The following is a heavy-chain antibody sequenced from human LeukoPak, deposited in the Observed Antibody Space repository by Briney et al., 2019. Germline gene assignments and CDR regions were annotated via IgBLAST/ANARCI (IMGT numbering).Heavy chain of an antibody. V-gene: IGHV4-39*01. D-gene: IGHD3-22*01. CDR1: GGSISSSSYY. J-gene: IGHJ4*02. CDR2: IYYSGST. CDR3: ARLPLPRRYYYDSSYYFDY. Sequence: SETLSLTCTVSGGSISSSSYYWGWIRQPPGKGLEWIGSIYYSGSTYYNPSLKSRVTISVDTSKYQFSLKLSSVTAADMAVYYCARLPLPRRYYYDSSYYFDYWGQGTLVTVSS.